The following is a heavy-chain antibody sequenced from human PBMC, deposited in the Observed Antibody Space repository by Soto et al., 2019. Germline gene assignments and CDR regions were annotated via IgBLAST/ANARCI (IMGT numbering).Heavy chain of an antibody. J-gene: IGHJ4*02. D-gene: IGHD3-10*01. V-gene: IGHV3-23*01. CDR2: VGNSGDTT. Sequence: EVQLLESGGGLVQPGESLRLSCAASGFNFAGFAMSWVRQASGKGLEWVSAVGNSGDTTYYADSVKGRFTISRDNTKNTLYLQMNSLRADDTAVYYCAKPVWGSGSPDYWGQGTLVIVSS. CDR1: GFNFAGFA. CDR3: AKPVWGSGSPDY.